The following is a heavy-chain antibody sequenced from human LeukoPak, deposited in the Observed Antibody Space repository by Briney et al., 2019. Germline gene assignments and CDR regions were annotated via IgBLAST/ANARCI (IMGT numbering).Heavy chain of an antibody. D-gene: IGHD6-6*01. CDR1: GGSISSNYW. V-gene: IGHV4-4*02. CDR3: ARWSGSVTARNYYYYMDV. Sequence: PSETLSLTCGVSGGSISSNYWWSWVRQPPGKGLEWIGESNHIGTINYSPSLKSRVTISGDASRNQFSLNLSSVTAADTAVYYCARWSGSVTARNYYYYMDVWGEGTTVTVSS. CDR2: SNHIGTI. J-gene: IGHJ6*03.